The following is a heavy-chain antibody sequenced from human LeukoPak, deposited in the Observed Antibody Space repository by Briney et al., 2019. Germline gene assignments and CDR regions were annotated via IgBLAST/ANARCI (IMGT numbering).Heavy chain of an antibody. D-gene: IGHD4-17*01. J-gene: IGHJ4*02. CDR1: GHTFTSYG. Sequence: ASVKVSCKASGHTFTSYGISRVRQAPGQGLEWMGWISAYNGNTNYAQKLQGRVTMTTDTSTSTAYMELRSLRSDDTAVYYCARVDYGDGYFDYWGQGTLVTVSS. CDR2: ISAYNGNT. CDR3: ARVDYGDGYFDY. V-gene: IGHV1-18*01.